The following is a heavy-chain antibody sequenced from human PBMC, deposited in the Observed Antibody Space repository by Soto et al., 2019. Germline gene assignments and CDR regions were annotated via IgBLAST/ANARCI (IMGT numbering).Heavy chain of an antibody. CDR1: GYTFTSYT. D-gene: IGHD3-3*01. Sequence: ASVKVSCKASGYTFTSYTMHWVRQAPGQRLEWMGWINAGNGNTKYSQKFQGRVTITRDTSASTAYMELSSLRSEDTAVYYCARGPVAIFGEVTNLDVWGQGTTVTVSS. V-gene: IGHV1-3*01. J-gene: IGHJ6*02. CDR2: INAGNGNT. CDR3: ARGPVAIFGEVTNLDV.